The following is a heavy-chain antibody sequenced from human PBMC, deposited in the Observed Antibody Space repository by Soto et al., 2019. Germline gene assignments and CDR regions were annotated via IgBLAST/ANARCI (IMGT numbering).Heavy chain of an antibody. Sequence: QVHLVQSGAEVKKPGASVKVSCKASGYTFTSYGITWVRQAPGQGLEWMGWISAHNGNTDYAQKLQGSVIVTRDTSTSTAYMELRSLISDDTAVYYCARGRSGDYWGQGALVTVSS. CDR2: ISAHNGNT. CDR3: ARGRSGDY. V-gene: IGHV1-18*01. J-gene: IGHJ4*02. CDR1: GYTFTSYG.